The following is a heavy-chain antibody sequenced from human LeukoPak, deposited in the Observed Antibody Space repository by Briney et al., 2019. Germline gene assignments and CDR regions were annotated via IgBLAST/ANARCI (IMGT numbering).Heavy chain of an antibody. V-gene: IGHV4-59*01. J-gene: IGHJ5*02. CDR3: ARGSGYSSSWYDEDWFDP. D-gene: IGHD6-13*01. Sequence: SECLSPTCIVSGGSISSYYWSWIRPPPGKVLEWIGYIHYSGSTNYNRSLKSRVTISVDTSKNQFSLKLSSVTAADTAVYYCARGSGYSSSWYDEDWFDPWGQGTLVTLSS. CDR1: GGSISSYY. CDR2: IHYSGST.